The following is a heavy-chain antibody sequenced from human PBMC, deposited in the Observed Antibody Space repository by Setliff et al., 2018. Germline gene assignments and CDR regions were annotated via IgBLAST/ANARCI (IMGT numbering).Heavy chain of an antibody. CDR3: ARGGRYCSSTSCSLFDY. J-gene: IGHJ4*02. Sequence: PGKGLEWVANINQDGSQKYYVDSVKGRFTISRDNSKNTLYLQMNSLRAEDTAVYYCARGGRYCSSTSCSLFDYWGQGTLVTVSS. V-gene: IGHV3-7*01. D-gene: IGHD2-2*01. CDR2: INQDGSQK.